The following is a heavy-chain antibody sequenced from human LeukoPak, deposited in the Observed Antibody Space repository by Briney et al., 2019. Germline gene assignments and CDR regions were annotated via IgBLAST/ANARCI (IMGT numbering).Heavy chain of an antibody. J-gene: IGHJ4*02. CDR1: GGSFSGYY. CDR2: INHSGST. D-gene: IGHD6-6*01. CDR3: ARGGRSSSSRALKLDY. V-gene: IGHV4-34*01. Sequence: SETLSLTCAVYGGSFSGYYWSWIRQPPGKGLEWIGEINHSGSTNYNPSLKSRVTISVDTSKNQFSLKLSSVTAADTAVYYCARGGRSSSSRALKLDYWGRGTLVTVSS.